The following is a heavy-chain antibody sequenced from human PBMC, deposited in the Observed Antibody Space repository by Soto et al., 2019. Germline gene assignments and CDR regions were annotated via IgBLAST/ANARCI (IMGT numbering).Heavy chain of an antibody. CDR1: GFTFSSYA. J-gene: IGHJ6*02. V-gene: IGHV3-23*01. CDR2: ISGSGGST. D-gene: IGHD3-3*01. CDR3: AKDQVGSGVVINCGMDV. Sequence: PGGSLRLSCAASGFTFSSYAMSWVRQAPGKGLEWVSAISGSGGSTYYADSVKGRFTISRDNSKNTLYLQMNSLRAEDTAVYYCAKDQVGSGVVINCGMDVWGQGTTVTVSS.